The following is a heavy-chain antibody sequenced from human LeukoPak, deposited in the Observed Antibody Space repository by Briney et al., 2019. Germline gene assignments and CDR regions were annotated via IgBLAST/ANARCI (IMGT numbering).Heavy chain of an antibody. CDR2: INSDGSST. V-gene: IGHV3-74*01. Sequence: QSGGSLRLSCAASGFTFSSYWMHWVRQAPGKGLVWVSRINSDGSSTSYADSVKGRFTISRDNAKNTLYLQMNSLRAEDTAVYYCARDSLPHGSRYYYGMDVWGQGTTVTVSS. J-gene: IGHJ6*02. D-gene: IGHD3-10*01. CDR1: GFTFSSYW. CDR3: ARDSLPHGSRYYYGMDV.